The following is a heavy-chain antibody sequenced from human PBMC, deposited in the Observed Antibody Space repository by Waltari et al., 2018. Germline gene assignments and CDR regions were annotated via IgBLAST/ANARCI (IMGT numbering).Heavy chain of an antibody. V-gene: IGHV1-69-2*01. J-gene: IGHJ3*02. Sequence: EVQLVQSGAEVKKPGATVKISCKASGYTFTDYYMHWVQLAPGKGLEWMGRVDPEDGETKYAEKFQSRVTITADMSTDTADMELSSLRSEDTAVDYCATDQGDRVAFDIWGQGTMVTVSS. CDR3: ATDQGDRVAFDI. CDR2: VDPEDGET. CDR1: GYTFTDYY.